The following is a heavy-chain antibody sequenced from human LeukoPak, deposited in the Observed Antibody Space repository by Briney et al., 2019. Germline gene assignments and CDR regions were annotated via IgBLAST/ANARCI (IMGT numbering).Heavy chain of an antibody. D-gene: IGHD6-19*01. Sequence: ASVKVSCKASGYTFTGYYMHWVRQAPGQGLEWMGWINPNSGGTNYAQKFQGRVTMTRDTSISTAYMELSRLRSDDTAVYYCAREQWVGSDWFDPWGQGTLVTVSS. V-gene: IGHV1-2*02. J-gene: IGHJ5*02. CDR1: GYTFTGYY. CDR2: INPNSGGT. CDR3: AREQWVGSDWFDP.